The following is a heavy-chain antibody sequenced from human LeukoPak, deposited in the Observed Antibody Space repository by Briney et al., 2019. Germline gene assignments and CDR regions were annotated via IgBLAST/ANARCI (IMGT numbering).Heavy chain of an antibody. D-gene: IGHD1-26*01. CDR2: IRSKANSYAT. Sequence: AGSLRLSCAASGFTFSGSAMHWVRQASGKGLEWVGRIRSKANSYATAYAASVKGRFTISRDDSKNTAYLQMNSLKTEDAAVYYCVRSWDDAFDIWGQGTMVTVSS. CDR3: VRSWDDAFDI. V-gene: IGHV3-73*01. CDR1: GFTFSGSA. J-gene: IGHJ3*02.